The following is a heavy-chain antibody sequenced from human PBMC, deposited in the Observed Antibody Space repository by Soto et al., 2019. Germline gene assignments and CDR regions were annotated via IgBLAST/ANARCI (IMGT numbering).Heavy chain of an antibody. J-gene: IGHJ5*02. Sequence: EVQLVESGGVVVQPGGSLRLSCAASGFTFDDYTMHWVRQAPGKGQEWVSLISWDGGSTYYADSVKGRFTISRDNSKNSLYLQMNSLRTEDTALYYCAKETTPYSSGWFWFDPWGQGTLVTVSS. D-gene: IGHD6-19*01. CDR1: GFTFDDYT. CDR3: AKETTPYSSGWFWFDP. CDR2: ISWDGGST. V-gene: IGHV3-43*01.